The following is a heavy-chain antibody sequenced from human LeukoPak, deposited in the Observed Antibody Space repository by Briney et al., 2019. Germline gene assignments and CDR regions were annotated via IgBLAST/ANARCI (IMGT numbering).Heavy chain of an antibody. V-gene: IGHV3-23*01. CDR3: VKWGDYDILTGYYDPDY. J-gene: IGHJ4*02. CDR1: GFTFSNYA. CDR2: VSGRDDST. D-gene: IGHD3-9*01. Sequence: GASLRLSCAASGFTFSNYAMSWVRQAPGKGLEWVSAVSGRDDSTYYADSVKGRFTISRDTSKNTLYLQMNSLRAEDTAVYYCVKWGDYDILTGYYDPDYWGQGTLVTVAS.